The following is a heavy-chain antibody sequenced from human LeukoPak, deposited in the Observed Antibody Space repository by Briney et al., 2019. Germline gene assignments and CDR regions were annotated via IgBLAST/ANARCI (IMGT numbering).Heavy chain of an antibody. CDR1: GLSFSNYA. J-gene: IGHJ4*02. CDR3: ASPSKSGAGNFDY. V-gene: IGHV3-64D*09. Sequence: GGSLRLSCSASGLSFSNYAMQWVRQAPGKGLEYVSGISSDGGRTHYVDSVKGRFTISRDNSENTLYLQMSSLRAEDTAVYYCASPSKSGAGNFDYWGQGTLVTVSS. D-gene: IGHD3-3*01. CDR2: ISSDGGRT.